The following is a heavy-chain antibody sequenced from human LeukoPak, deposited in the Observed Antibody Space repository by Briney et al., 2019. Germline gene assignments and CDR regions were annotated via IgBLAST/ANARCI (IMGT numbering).Heavy chain of an antibody. CDR3: ARGRDIVATLAFDI. Sequence: PGGSLRLYCAASGFTVSSNYMSWVRQAPGKGLEWVSVIYSGGSTYYADSVKGRFTISRDNSKNTMYLQMNSLRAEDTAVYYCARGRDIVATLAFDIWGQGTMVTVSS. CDR2: IYSGGST. V-gene: IGHV3-53*01. CDR1: GFTVSSNY. J-gene: IGHJ3*02. D-gene: IGHD5-12*01.